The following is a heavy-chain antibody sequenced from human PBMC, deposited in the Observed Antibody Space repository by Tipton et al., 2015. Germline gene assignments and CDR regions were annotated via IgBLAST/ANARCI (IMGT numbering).Heavy chain of an antibody. CDR3: ARFRFDYFDY. J-gene: IGHJ4*01. D-gene: IGHD3-3*01. V-gene: IGHV4-59*07. Sequence: TLSLTCNVSGGSITSYYWSWIRQPPGKGLEWIGYIYYSGSTKYSPSLKSRVTISVDSSKTQLSLKLRSVTAADTAVYYCARFRFDYFDYWGHETLVTVSS. CDR1: GGSITSYY. CDR2: IYYSGST.